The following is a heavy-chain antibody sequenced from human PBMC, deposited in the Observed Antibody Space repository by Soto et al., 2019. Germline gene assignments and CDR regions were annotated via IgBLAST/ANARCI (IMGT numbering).Heavy chain of an antibody. CDR1: GFTFSSYE. CDR3: ARSGYNWNDGARGYFDY. V-gene: IGHV3-48*03. Sequence: GGSLKLSCAASGFTFSSYEMNWVRQAPGKGLEWVSYISSSGRTIYYADSVKGRFTISRDNAKNSLYLQMNSLRAEDTAVYYCARSGYNWNDGARGYFDYWGQGTLVTVSS. J-gene: IGHJ4*02. D-gene: IGHD1-20*01. CDR2: ISSSGRTI.